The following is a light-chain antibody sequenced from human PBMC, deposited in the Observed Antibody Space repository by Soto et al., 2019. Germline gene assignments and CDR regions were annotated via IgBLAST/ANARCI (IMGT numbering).Light chain of an antibody. V-gene: IGKV3-11*01. Sequence: EIVLIQSPATLSLSPGERATLSCRASQSVSSSLAWYQQIPGQAPRLLIFDASNRATGIPVRFSGSGSGTDFTLTISSLEPEDFTVYYCQQHSNWPLTFGGGTRVEIK. CDR2: DAS. CDR3: QQHSNWPLT. J-gene: IGKJ4*01. CDR1: QSVSSS.